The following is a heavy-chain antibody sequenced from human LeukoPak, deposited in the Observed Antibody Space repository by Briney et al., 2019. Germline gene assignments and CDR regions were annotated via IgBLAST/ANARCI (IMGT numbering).Heavy chain of an antibody. CDR1: GASISSGGYY. CDR3: ARVGYDSSGRTSPNTFDY. V-gene: IGHV4-31*03. Sequence: SQTLSLTCTVSGASISSGGYYWSWIRQHPGKGLEWIGYIYYSGSTNYNPSLKSRVTISVNTSKNQFSLKLSSVTAADTAVYYCARVGYDSSGRTSPNTFDYWGQGTLVTVSS. CDR2: IYYSGST. J-gene: IGHJ4*02. D-gene: IGHD3-22*01.